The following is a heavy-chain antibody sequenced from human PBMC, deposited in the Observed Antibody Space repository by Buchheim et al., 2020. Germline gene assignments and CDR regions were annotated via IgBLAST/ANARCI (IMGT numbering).Heavy chain of an antibody. J-gene: IGHJ4*02. CDR1: GFTLSSYW. V-gene: IGHV3-7*01. CDR3: ATAGIQLWFLDY. CDR2: IKHDGREK. D-gene: IGHD5-18*01. Sequence: EVQLVESGGGLVQPGGSLRLSCAASGFTLSSYWMSWVRQAPGEGLEWVAIIKHDGREKYYVDSVKGRFTISRDNAQNSLYLQMSSLRAEDTAIYYCATAGIQLWFLDYWGQGTL.